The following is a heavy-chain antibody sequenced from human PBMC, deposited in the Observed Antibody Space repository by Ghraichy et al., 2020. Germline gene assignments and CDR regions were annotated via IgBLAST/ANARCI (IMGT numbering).Heavy chain of an antibody. J-gene: IGHJ5*02. D-gene: IGHD2-15*01. Sequence: TLSLTCTVSGGSISSGGYYWSWIRQHPGKGLEWIGYIYYSGSTYYNPSLKSRVTISVDTSKNQFSLKLSSVTAADTAVYYCARAEPHCSGGSCYSDWFDPWGQGTLVTVSS. V-gene: IGHV4-31*03. CDR2: IYYSGST. CDR1: GGSISSGGYY. CDR3: ARAEPHCSGGSCYSDWFDP.